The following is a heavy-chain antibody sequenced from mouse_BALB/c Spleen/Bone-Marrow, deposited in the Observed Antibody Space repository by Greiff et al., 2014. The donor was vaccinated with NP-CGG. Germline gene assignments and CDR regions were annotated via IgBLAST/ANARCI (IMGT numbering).Heavy chain of an antibody. J-gene: IGHJ2*01. Sequence: EVQLVESGGDLVKPGGSLKLSCAASGFTFTSYGMSWVRQTPDKRLEWVATISSGGSYTYYPDSVKGRFTISRDNAKNTLYLQMSSLKSEDTAMYYCARMGRDYFDYWGHGTTLTASS. V-gene: IGHV5-6*01. CDR2: ISSGGSYT. D-gene: IGHD4-1*01. CDR3: ARMGRDYFDY. CDR1: GFTFTSYG.